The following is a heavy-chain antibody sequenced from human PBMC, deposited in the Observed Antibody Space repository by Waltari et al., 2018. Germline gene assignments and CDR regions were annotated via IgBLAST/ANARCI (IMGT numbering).Heavy chain of an antibody. CDR3: AGDRAIGLVFDY. J-gene: IGHJ4*02. CDR1: W. V-gene: IGHV4-4*02. CDR2: VHHCCKM. Sequence: WWRGVRQSKAKGMEWMAQVHHCCKMHYTPALQSRVTRSVDKPKNQFSLTLNSVTAADTAVYYCAGDRAIGLVFDYWGRGTLVTFYS. D-gene: IGHD2-2*01.